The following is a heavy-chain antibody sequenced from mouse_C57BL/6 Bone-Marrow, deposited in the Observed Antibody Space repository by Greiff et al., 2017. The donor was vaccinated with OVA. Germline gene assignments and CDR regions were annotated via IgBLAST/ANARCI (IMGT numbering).Heavy chain of an antibody. V-gene: IGHV6-3*01. CDR3: SLWLRRFAY. Sequence: EVKLMESGGGLVQPGGSMKLSCVASGFTFSNYWMSWVRQSPEKGLEWVAQIRLKSDNYATHYAESVKGRFTISRDDSKSSVYLQMNNLRAEDTGIYYCSLWLRRFAYWGQGTLVTVSA. J-gene: IGHJ3*01. D-gene: IGHD2-2*01. CDR1: GFTFSNYW. CDR2: IRLKSDNYAT.